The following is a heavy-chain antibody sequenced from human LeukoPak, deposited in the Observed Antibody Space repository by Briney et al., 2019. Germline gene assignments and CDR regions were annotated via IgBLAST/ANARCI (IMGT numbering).Heavy chain of an antibody. CDR1: GFTFSSYA. D-gene: IGHD2-2*01. CDR2: LSGSGGST. J-gene: IGHJ4*02. CDR3: ARGPKVPAPTYYFDY. Sequence: GGSLRLCCAASGFTFSSYAMTWVRQAPGKGLELVSALSGSGGSTFYADSVKGRFTISRDNSKNTLYLQMNSLRAEDTAVYYCARGPKVPAPTYYFDYWGQGTLVTVSS. V-gene: IGHV3-23*01.